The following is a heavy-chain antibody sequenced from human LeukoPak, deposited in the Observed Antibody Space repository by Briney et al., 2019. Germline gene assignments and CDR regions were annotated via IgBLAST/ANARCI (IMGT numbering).Heavy chain of an antibody. Sequence: GASVKVSCKASGYTFTGYYMHWVRQAPGQGPEWMGWINPNSGGTNYAQKFQGRVTMTRDTSISTAYMELSRLRSDDTAVYYCACIAAGTGYYYMDVWGKGTTVTVSS. CDR1: GYTFTGYY. CDR3: ACIAAGTGYYYMDV. CDR2: INPNSGGT. V-gene: IGHV1-2*02. J-gene: IGHJ6*03. D-gene: IGHD6-13*01.